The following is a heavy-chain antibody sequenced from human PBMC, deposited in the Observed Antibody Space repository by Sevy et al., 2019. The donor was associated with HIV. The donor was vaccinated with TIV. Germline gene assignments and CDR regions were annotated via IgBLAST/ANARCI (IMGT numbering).Heavy chain of an antibody. CDR1: GGSLSGYY. CDR2: INHSGST. V-gene: IGHV4-34*01. CDR3: ARGGPQTTSYYYYGMDV. J-gene: IGHJ6*02. D-gene: IGHD1-7*01. Sequence: SETLSLTCTVYGGSLSGYYWTWIRQPPGKGLEWIGEINHSGSTNYNPSLKSRVTISVDTSKNHFPLKLTSLTAADTAAYYCARGGPQTTSYYYYGMDVWGQGTTVTVSS.